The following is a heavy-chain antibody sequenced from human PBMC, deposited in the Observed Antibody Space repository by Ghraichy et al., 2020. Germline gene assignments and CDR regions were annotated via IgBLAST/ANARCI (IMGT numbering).Heavy chain of an antibody. CDR1: GISVSSNY. J-gene: IGHJ6*02. V-gene: IGHV3-53*01. Sequence: GGSLRLSCVASGISVSSNYMTWVRQAPGKGLEWVSVKHSGGGTYYADSVKGRFSISRDNSKNTLYLQLNSLRAEDTAVYYCARENKPRGMDVWGRGTTVTVSS. CDR3: ARENKPRGMDV. CDR2: KHSGGGT. D-gene: IGHD1/OR15-1a*01.